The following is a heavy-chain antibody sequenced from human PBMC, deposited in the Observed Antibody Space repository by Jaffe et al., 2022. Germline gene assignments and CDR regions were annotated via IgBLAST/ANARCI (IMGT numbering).Heavy chain of an antibody. CDR3: ARSTTADFYYFMDV. J-gene: IGHJ6*03. CDR1: GYTFTSYD. V-gene: IGHV1-18*01. CDR2: ISGYNGNR. D-gene: IGHD2-2*01. Sequence: QIQLVQSGAEVEKPGASVKVSCKASGYTFTSYDISWVRQAPGQGLEWMGWISGYNGNRHFAQKLQDRLIMTTDTSTNTAYMELRSLRSDDTAVYYCARSTTADFYYFMDVWGKGTSVTVSS.